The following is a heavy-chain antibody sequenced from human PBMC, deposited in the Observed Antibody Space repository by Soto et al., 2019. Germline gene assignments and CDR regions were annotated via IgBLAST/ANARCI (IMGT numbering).Heavy chain of an antibody. CDR1: GGSVSSGSYY. J-gene: IGHJ6*03. CDR2: IYYSGST. CDR3: ARGGGVNDYGDYYYYYYMDV. V-gene: IGHV4-61*01. D-gene: IGHD4-17*01. Sequence: SETLSLTCTVSGGSVSSGSYYWSWIRQPPGKGLEWVGDIYYSGSTNYNPSLKSRVTISVDTSKNQFSLKLSSVTAADTAVYYCARGGGVNDYGDYYYYYYMDVWGKGTTVTVSS.